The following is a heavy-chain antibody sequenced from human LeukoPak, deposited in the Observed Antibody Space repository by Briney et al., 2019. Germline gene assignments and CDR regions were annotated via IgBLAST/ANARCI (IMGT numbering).Heavy chain of an antibody. CDR2: VYYTGNT. V-gene: IGHV4-59*01. CDR1: GASISSNY. D-gene: IGHD5-12*01. CDR3: AREYSAFDY. Sequence: SETLSLTCSVSGASISSNYWTWIRQPPGKGLEWIGYVYYTGNTNYNPSFQSRVTISVDTSKNQFSLKLTSVTAADTAVYYCAREYSAFDYCGQGTLVTVSS. J-gene: IGHJ4*02.